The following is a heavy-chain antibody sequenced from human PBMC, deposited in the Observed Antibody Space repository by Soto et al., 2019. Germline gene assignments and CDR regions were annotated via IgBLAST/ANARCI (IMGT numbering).Heavy chain of an antibody. V-gene: IGHV3-23*01. CDR3: VKPIGDGDIPPYYYGMGV. CDR2: VSGRGVST. CDR1: GFTFSSFA. D-gene: IGHD4-17*01. J-gene: IGHJ6*02. Sequence: EVQLLESGGGLVQPGGSLRLSCAASGFTFSSFAMTCFRQAPGKGLEWVSGVSGRGVSTYYADSVKGRFTISRDNSGNTLYLQMDSLRAEDTAVYFCVKPIGDGDIPPYYYGMGVWGQGTAVNVSS.